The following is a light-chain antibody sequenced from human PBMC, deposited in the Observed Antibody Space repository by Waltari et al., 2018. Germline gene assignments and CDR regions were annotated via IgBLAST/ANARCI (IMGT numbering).Light chain of an antibody. J-gene: IGLJ3*02. CDR2: EDN. CDR1: SSDVGSHNF. CDR3: CSYAGGSPRWV. Sequence: QSALTQPASVSGSPGQSITISCTESSSDVGSHNFVSWYQQHPGKAPKVMIYEDNKRPAGLSNRFSGSKSGNTASLTISGRQADDEADYYCCSYAGGSPRWVFGGGTKLTVL. V-gene: IGLV2-23*01.